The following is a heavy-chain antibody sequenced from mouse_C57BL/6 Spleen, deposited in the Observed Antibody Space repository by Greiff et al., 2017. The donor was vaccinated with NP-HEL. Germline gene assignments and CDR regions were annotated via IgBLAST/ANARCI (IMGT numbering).Heavy chain of an antibody. J-gene: IGHJ3*01. CDR2: INPSSDYT. CDR1: GYTFTSYW. CDR3: ARGVGTWFAY. V-gene: IGHV1-7*01. Sequence: QVQLQQSGAELAKPGASVKLSCKASGYTFTSYWIHWVKQRPGQGLEWIGYINPSSDYTKYNQKFKDKATLTADKSSSTAYMQLNSLTYEDAAVYYCARGVGTWFAYWGQGTLVTVSA. D-gene: IGHD1-1*01.